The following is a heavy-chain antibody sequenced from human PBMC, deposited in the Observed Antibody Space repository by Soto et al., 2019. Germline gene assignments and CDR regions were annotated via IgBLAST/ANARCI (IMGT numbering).Heavy chain of an antibody. CDR3: AKDWERIATRSIDY. V-gene: IGHV3-23*01. CDR2: ISGSGVST. J-gene: IGHJ4*02. D-gene: IGHD6-6*01. Sequence: EVQLLESGGGLVQPGGSLRLSCAASGFTYSRYAMSWVRQAPGKGLEWVSGISGSGVSTYYADAVKGRFTISRDNSKSTLYLQMASLRAEDTAVYYCAKDWERIATRSIDYWGQGTLVTDSS. CDR1: GFTYSRYA.